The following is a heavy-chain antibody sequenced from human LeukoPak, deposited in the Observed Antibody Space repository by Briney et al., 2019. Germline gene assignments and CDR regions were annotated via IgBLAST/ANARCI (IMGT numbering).Heavy chain of an antibody. Sequence: GGSLRLSCAASGFTFSSYSMTWVRQAPGKGLEWVSSISSSSSYIYYADSVKGRFIISRDNAKSSLYLQMNSQRAEDTAVYYCAKDPSIMITFGGVDYWGQGTLVTVSS. CDR1: GFTFSSYS. D-gene: IGHD3-16*01. CDR2: ISSSSSYI. V-gene: IGHV3-21*01. J-gene: IGHJ4*02. CDR3: AKDPSIMITFGGVDY.